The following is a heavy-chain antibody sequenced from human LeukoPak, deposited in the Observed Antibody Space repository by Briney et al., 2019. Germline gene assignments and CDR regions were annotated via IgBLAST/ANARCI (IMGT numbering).Heavy chain of an antibody. V-gene: IGHV1-2*02. Sequence: ASVKVSCKASGYTFTKSYIHWVRQAPGQGLEWMGWINPNSGGTNYAQKFQGRVTMTRDTSISTAYMDLRSLRSDDTAVYYCALGTSVAGTRVDDWGQGTLVTVSP. CDR2: INPNSGGT. D-gene: IGHD6-19*01. CDR3: ALGTSVAGTRVDD. CDR1: GYTFTKSY. J-gene: IGHJ4*02.